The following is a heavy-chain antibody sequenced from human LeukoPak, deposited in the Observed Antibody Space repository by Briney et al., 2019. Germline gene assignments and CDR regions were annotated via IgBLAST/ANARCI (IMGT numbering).Heavy chain of an antibody. Sequence: SETLSLTCAVYGGSFSGYYWSWIRQPPGKGLEWIGEINHSGSTNYNPSLKSRVTISVDTSKNQFSMKLSSVTAADTALYYCARQWHMATPGTQTDYWGQGTLVTVSS. CDR1: GGSFSGYY. CDR2: INHSGST. J-gene: IGHJ4*02. D-gene: IGHD6-13*01. V-gene: IGHV4-34*01. CDR3: ARQWHMATPGTQTDY.